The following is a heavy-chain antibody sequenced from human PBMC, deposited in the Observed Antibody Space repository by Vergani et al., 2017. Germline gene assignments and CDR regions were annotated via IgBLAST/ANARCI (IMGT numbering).Heavy chain of an antibody. V-gene: IGHV3-30*02. CDR2: IRSDESRR. J-gene: IGHJ4*02. CDR3: ARQSGSYYDFDY. CDR1: GFTFNSYG. Sequence: QVQLVESGGGVVQPGGSLRLSCAASGFTFNSYGMHWVRQAPGKGLEWVASIRSDESRRYYGDSMEGPFTISRDNSKNTLYLQMKSLRPEDTAVYYCARQSGSYYDFDYWGQGTLVTVSS. D-gene: IGHD1-26*01.